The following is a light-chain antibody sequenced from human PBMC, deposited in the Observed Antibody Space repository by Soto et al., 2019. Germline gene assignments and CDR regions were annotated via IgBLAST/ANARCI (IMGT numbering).Light chain of an antibody. Sequence: QSALTQPASVSGSPGQSITISCTGTISDIGDYNYVSWYQQHPGKAPKLMIYDVSNRPSGVSNRFSGSKSGYTASLTISGLQPEDKADYYCSSYRSSSPLVVFGGGTKLTVL. J-gene: IGLJ2*01. CDR1: ISDIGDYNY. CDR3: SSYRSSSPLVV. CDR2: DVS. V-gene: IGLV2-14*03.